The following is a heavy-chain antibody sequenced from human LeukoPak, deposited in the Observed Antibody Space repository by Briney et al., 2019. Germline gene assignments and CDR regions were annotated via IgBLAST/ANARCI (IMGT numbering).Heavy chain of an antibody. J-gene: IGHJ6*03. CDR1: GYTFTSYG. V-gene: IGHV1-18*01. Sequence: GASVKVSCKASGYTFTSYGISWVRQAPGQGLEWMGWISAYNGNTNYAQKLQGRVTMTTDTSTSTAYMELRSLRSDDTAVYYCARDSSSWYLWHYYYYMDVWGKGTTVTVSS. CDR2: ISAYNGNT. D-gene: IGHD6-13*01. CDR3: ARDSSSWYLWHYYYYMDV.